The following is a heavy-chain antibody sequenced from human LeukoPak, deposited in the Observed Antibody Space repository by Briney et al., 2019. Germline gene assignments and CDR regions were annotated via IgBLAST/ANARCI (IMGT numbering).Heavy chain of an antibody. J-gene: IGHJ4*02. CDR2: INPNSGGT. V-gene: IGHV1-2*02. CDR1: GYTFTGYY. D-gene: IGHD2-2*01. Sequence: ASVKVSCKASGYTFTGYYMHWVRQAPGQGLEWMGWINPNSGGTNYAQKFQGRVTMTRDTSISTAYMELSRLRSDDMAVYYCARDRHQLLPGEDYWGQGTLVTVSS. CDR3: ARDRHQLLPGEDY.